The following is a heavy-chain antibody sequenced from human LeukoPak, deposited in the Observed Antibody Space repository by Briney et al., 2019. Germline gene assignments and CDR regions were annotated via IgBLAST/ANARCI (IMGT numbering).Heavy chain of an antibody. J-gene: IGHJ6*02. CDR3: ARGFIAAAGPYYYYYYGMDV. CDR2: INHSGST. Sequence: SETLSLTCAVYGGSFSGYYWSWIRQPPGKGLGWIGEINHSGSTNYNPSLKSRVTISVDTSKNQFSLKLSSVTAADTAVYYCARGFIAAAGPYYYYYYGMDVWGQGTTVTVSS. D-gene: IGHD6-13*01. V-gene: IGHV4-34*01. CDR1: GGSFSGYY.